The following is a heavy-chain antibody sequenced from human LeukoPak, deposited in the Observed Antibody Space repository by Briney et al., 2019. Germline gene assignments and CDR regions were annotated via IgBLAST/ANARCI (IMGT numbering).Heavy chain of an antibody. J-gene: IGHJ4*02. CDR2: INSDGSST. D-gene: IGHD6-19*01. CDR3: ARDLGPAPGISVGGSGFGY. V-gene: IGHV3-74*01. CDR1: GFTFSSYW. Sequence: GGSLRLSCAVSGFTFSSYWMYWVRQAPGKGLVWVSRINSDGSSTSYADSVKGRFTISRDNAKNSLYLQMNSLRAEDTALYYCARDLGPAPGISVGGSGFGYWGQGTLVTVSS.